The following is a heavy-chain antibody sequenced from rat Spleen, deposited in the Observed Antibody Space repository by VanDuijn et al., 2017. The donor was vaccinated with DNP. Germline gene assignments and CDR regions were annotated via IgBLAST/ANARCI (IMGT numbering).Heavy chain of an antibody. CDR2: ITNDGSST. J-gene: IGHJ2*01. V-gene: IGHV5-58*01. D-gene: IGHD1-11*01. CDR3: ARQTEGPYGAHFDY. Sequence: EVQLVETGGGSVQPGESLKLSCVGSGFTFSRNWMYWIRQAPGKGLEWVASITNDGSSTYYRDSVKGRFTISRDNAKSTLYLQMDSLRSEDTATYYCARQTEGPYGAHFDYWGQGVMVTVSS. CDR1: GFTFSRNW.